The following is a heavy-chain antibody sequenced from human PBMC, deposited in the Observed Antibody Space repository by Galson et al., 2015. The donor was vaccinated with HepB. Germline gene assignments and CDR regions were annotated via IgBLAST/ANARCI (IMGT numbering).Heavy chain of an antibody. V-gene: IGHV5-10-1*01. CDR3: ARNLYTYGFFNY. CDR2: IDPTDSST. CDR1: GYSFTGYW. Sequence: QSGAEVKKPGESLRISCKASGYSFTGYWIGWVRQMPGKGLEWMGTIDPTDSSTNCSPSFQGRVTISADKSISTAYLQWNSLRASDTAIYYCARNLYTYGFFNYWGQGSLVTVSS. J-gene: IGHJ4*02. D-gene: IGHD5-18*01.